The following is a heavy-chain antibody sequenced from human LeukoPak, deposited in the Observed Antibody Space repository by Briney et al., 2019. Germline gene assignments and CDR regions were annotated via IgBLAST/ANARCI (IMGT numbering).Heavy chain of an antibody. D-gene: IGHD6-6*01. V-gene: IGHV3-33*06. Sequence: PGGFLRLSCAASGFTFSSYCMHWVRQAPGKGLEWVAVIWYDGTNKLYAEDVQGRLTLSRDNSTNIMYMQMHSLRAEDTAVYYCAKALYSRSSVGTAWGQGSLVTVSS. J-gene: IGHJ5*02. CDR3: AKALYSRSSVGTA. CDR1: GFTFSSYC. CDR2: IWYDGTNK.